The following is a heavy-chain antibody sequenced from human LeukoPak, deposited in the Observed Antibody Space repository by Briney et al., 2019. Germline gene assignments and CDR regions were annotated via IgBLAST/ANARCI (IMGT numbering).Heavy chain of an antibody. Sequence: GRSLRLSCAASGFTFDDYAMHWVRQAPGKGLEWVSGITWNSGIIGYADSVKGRFTISRDNAKNSLYLQMNSLRADDTALYYCAKAQSSGYSSSWYVDNWGQGTLVTVSS. CDR2: ITWNSGII. CDR3: AKAQSSGYSSSWYVDN. D-gene: IGHD6-13*01. V-gene: IGHV3-9*01. J-gene: IGHJ4*02. CDR1: GFTFDDYA.